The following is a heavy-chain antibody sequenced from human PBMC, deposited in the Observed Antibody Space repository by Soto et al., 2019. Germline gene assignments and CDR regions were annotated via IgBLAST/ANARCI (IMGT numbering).Heavy chain of an antibody. CDR1: GYTFTSYD. CDR2: IIPIFGTA. D-gene: IGHD3-3*01. J-gene: IGHJ4*02. CDR3: ASGDTIFGVVTFDY. Sequence: SVKVSCKASGYTFTSYDISWVRQAPGQGLEWMGGIIPIFGTANYAQKFQGRVTITADESTSTAYMELSSLRSEDTAVYYCASGDTIFGVVTFDYWGQGTLVTVSS. V-gene: IGHV1-69*13.